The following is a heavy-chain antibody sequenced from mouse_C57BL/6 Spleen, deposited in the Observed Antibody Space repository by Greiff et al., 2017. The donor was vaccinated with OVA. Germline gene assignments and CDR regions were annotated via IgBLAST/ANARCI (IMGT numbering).Heavy chain of an antibody. J-gene: IGHJ3*01. Sequence: QVQLKQPGAELVKPGASVKVSCKASGYTFTSYWMHWVKQRPGQGLEWIGRIHPSDSDTNYNQKFKGKATLTVDKSSSTAYMQLSSLTSEDSAVYYCAIDYGSRVSWFAYWGQGTLVTVSA. D-gene: IGHD1-1*01. CDR2: IHPSDSDT. CDR1: GYTFTSYW. CDR3: AIDYGSRVSWFAY. V-gene: IGHV1-74*01.